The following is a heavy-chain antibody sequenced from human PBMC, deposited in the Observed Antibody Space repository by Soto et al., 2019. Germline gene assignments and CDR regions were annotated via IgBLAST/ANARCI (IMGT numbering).Heavy chain of an antibody. CDR1: GYTFTGYG. D-gene: IGHD6-19*01. V-gene: IGHV1-18*01. CDR2: ISAYNGNT. Sequence: QVQLVQSGGEVKKPGASVKVSCKASGYTFTGYGISWVRQAPGQGLEWMGWISAYNGNTNYAQRLQGRVSMTTDTSTSTAYMELRSLRSDDTAVYYCARDYFLAVALNRDGMDVWGQGTTVIVSS. CDR3: ARDYFLAVALNRDGMDV. J-gene: IGHJ6*02.